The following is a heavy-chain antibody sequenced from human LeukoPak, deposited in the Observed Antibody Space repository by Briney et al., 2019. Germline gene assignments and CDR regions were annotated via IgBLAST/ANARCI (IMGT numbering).Heavy chain of an antibody. D-gene: IGHD6-19*01. CDR1: GYTFTSFG. J-gene: IGHJ4*02. CDR3: ARDSNVAYSSGWYPGY. V-gene: IGHV1-18*01. Sequence: ASVKVSCKASGYTFTSFGISWVRQAPGQGLEWMGSISANNGNTKYGQKLQGRVTMTTDTSTSTAYMELRSLRSDDTAVYYCARDSNVAYSSGWYPGYWGQGTLVTVSS. CDR2: ISANNGNT.